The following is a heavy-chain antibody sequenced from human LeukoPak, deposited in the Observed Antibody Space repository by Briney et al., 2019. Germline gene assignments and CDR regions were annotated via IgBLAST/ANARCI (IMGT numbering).Heavy chain of an antibody. D-gene: IGHD1/OR15-1a*01. J-gene: IGHJ4*02. CDR1: GFTFSSYA. V-gene: IGHV3-23*01. CDR3: ARAPNNAWHNFDC. Sequence: GGSLRLSCAASGFTFSSYAMSWVRQAPGKGLEWVSAISGSGGSTYYADSVKGRFTISRDNSKDTLYLQMNSLRPEGTAVYYCARAPNNAWHNFDCWGQGALVAVSS. CDR2: ISGSGGST.